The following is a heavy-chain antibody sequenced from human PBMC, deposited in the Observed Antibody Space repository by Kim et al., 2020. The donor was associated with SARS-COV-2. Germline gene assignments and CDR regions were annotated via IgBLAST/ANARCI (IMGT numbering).Heavy chain of an antibody. CDR3: AKSTARASYNWFDP. J-gene: IGHJ5*02. D-gene: IGHD6-6*01. Sequence: YAGKFQDRLTITADESTSTTYMELSSLTSEDTAVYYCAKSTARASYNWFDPWGQGTLVTVSS. V-gene: IGHV1-69*01.